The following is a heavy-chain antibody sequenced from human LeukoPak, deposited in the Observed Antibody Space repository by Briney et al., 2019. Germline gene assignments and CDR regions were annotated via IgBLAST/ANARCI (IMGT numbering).Heavy chain of an antibody. CDR1: GGSINFYY. V-gene: IGHV4-4*07. CDR2: ISSTGST. Sequence: SEALSLTCTVSGGSINFYYWNWIRQPAGKGLEWIGRISSTGSTNYSPSLKSRVTMSVDKSKNQFSLNLSSVTAADTAVYYCARGIADPYSFDSWGQGILVSLST. CDR3: ARGIADPYSFDS. J-gene: IGHJ4*02. D-gene: IGHD6-13*01.